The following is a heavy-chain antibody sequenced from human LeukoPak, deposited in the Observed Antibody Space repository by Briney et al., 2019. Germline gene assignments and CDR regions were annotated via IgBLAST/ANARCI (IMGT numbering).Heavy chain of an antibody. J-gene: IGHJ2*01. D-gene: IGHD7-27*01. Sequence: ASVKVSCKASGYTFTGYYMHWVRQAPGQGLEWMGWINPNSGGTNYAQKFRGRVTMTRDTSISTAYMELSRLRSDDTAVYYCARDLTGDAHSDLWGRGTLVTVSS. CDR1: GYTFTGYY. V-gene: IGHV1-2*02. CDR2: INPNSGGT. CDR3: ARDLTGDAHSDL.